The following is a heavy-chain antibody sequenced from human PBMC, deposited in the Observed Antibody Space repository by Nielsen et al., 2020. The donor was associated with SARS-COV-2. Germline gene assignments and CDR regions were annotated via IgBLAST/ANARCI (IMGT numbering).Heavy chain of an antibody. J-gene: IGHJ6*02. Sequence: ASVKVSCKASGYTFTGYYMHWVRQAPGQGLEWMGWISAYNGNTNYAQKLQGRVTMTTDTSTSTAYMELRSLRSDDTAVYYCARDYRQLVPSYYYYGMDVWGQGTTVTVSS. V-gene: IGHV1-18*04. CDR2: ISAYNGNT. CDR3: ARDYRQLVPSYYYYGMDV. D-gene: IGHD6-13*01. CDR1: GYTFTGYY.